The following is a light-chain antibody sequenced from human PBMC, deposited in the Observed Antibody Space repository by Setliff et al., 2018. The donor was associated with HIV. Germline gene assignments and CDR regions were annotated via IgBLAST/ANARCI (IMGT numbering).Light chain of an antibody. CDR2: STS. CDR1: TGAVTSGYY. V-gene: IGLV7-43*01. CDR3: LLYYNNVWT. J-gene: IGLJ3*02. Sequence: QAVVTQEPSLTVSPGGTVTLTCASSTGAVTSGYYPNWFQQKPGQAPRALIYSTSNKHYWTPARFSGSLLGGKAALTLSGAQPEDEAEYYCLLYYNNVWTFGGGTK.